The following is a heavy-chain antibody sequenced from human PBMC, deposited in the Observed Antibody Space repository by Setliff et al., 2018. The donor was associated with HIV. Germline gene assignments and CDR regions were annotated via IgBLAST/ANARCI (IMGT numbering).Heavy chain of an antibody. D-gene: IGHD5-12*01. CDR1: GDSMSRHY. Sequence: PSETLSLTCTVSGDSMSRHYWSWIRQPPGKGLEFIGNIYSNGNTKYNPSLKSRVIMSVDMSNHQVSLRLSSVTAADTGVYYCARHRDPPGTRWIFYYYYMDLWGEGTTVTVSS. CDR3: ARHRDPPGTRWIFYYYYMDL. V-gene: IGHV4-59*08. CDR2: IYSNGNT. J-gene: IGHJ6*03.